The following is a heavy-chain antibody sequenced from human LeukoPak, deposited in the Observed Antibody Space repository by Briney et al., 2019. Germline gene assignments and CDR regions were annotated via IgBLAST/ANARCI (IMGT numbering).Heavy chain of an antibody. V-gene: IGHV1-58*01. CDR1: GFTFTSSA. CDR2: TVVGSGNT. CDR3: AAFLVGATLPFDY. D-gene: IGHD1-26*01. Sequence: TSVKVSCKASGFTFTSSAVQWVRQARGQRLEWIGWTVVGSGNTNYAQKFQERVTITRDMSTSTAYMELSSLRSEDTAVYYCAAFLVGATLPFDYWGQGTLVTVSS. J-gene: IGHJ4*02.